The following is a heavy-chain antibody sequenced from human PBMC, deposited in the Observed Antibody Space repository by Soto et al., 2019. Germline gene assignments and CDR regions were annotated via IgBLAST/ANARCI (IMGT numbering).Heavy chain of an antibody. J-gene: IGHJ4*02. D-gene: IGHD3-9*01. Sequence: GASVKVSCKASGYTFTSYDINWVRQATGQGLEWMGWMNPNSGNTGYAQKFQGRVTMTRNTSISTAYMELGSLRSEDTAVYYCARGTNSQLRYFDWPLDYWGQGTLVTVSS. CDR2: MNPNSGNT. V-gene: IGHV1-8*01. CDR3: ARGTNSQLRYFDWPLDY. CDR1: GYTFTSYD.